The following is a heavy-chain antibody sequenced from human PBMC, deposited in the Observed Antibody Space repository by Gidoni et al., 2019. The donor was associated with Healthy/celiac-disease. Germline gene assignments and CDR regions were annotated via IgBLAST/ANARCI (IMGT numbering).Heavy chain of an antibody. V-gene: IGHV3-23*04. CDR2: ISGSGGST. D-gene: IGHD6-19*01. Sequence: EVQLVESGGGLVQPGWSLRLSCAASGFTFRSYAMSWVRQAPGTGLELVYAISGSGGSTYYADSVKGRFTISRDNSKNTLYLQMNSLRAEDTAVYYCAKGLSSSGWYTTGLDYWGQGTLVTVSS. J-gene: IGHJ4*02. CDR3: AKGLSSSGWYTTGLDY. CDR1: GFTFRSYA.